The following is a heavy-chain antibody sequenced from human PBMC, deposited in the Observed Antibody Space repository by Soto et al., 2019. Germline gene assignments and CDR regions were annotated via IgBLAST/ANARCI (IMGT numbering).Heavy chain of an antibody. Sequence: ASVKVSCKASGYTFTDYYMHWVRQAPGQGLEWMGWFNSNNGATNYAQKLQGRVTMTRDTSTSTAYMELNTLTSDDTAVYYCARSALVLRVYEPTADWFDPWGQGTPVTVSS. J-gene: IGHJ5*02. CDR3: ARSALVLRVYEPTADWFDP. D-gene: IGHD2-8*01. V-gene: IGHV1-2*02. CDR2: FNSNNGAT. CDR1: GYTFTDYY.